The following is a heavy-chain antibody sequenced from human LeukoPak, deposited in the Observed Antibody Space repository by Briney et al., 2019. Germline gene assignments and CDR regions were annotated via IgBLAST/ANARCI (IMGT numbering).Heavy chain of an antibody. CDR3: ARDKSSGWYRFDY. J-gene: IGHJ4*02. CDR1: GGTFSSYA. Sequence: ASVKVSCKASGGTFSSYAISWVRQAPGQGLERMGGIIPIFGTANYAQKFQGRVTITADESTSTAYMELSSLRSEDTAVYYCARDKSSGWYRFDYWGQGTLVTVSS. D-gene: IGHD6-19*01. CDR2: IIPIFGTA. V-gene: IGHV1-69*13.